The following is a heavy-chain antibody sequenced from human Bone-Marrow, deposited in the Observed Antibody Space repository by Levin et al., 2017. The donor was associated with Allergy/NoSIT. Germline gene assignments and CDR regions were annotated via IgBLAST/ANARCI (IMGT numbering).Heavy chain of an antibody. CDR2: INHSGST. D-gene: IGHD3-16*01. Sequence: RSQTLSLTCAVYGGSFSGYYWSWIRQPPGKGLEWIGEINHSGSTNYNPSLKSRVTISVDTSKNQFSLKLSSVTAADTAVYYCARYGGLRSVSTTPRRYYDYYYMDVWGKGTTVTVSS. V-gene: IGHV4-34*01. CDR1: GGSFSGYY. CDR3: ARYGGLRSVSTTPRRYYDYYYMDV. J-gene: IGHJ6*03.